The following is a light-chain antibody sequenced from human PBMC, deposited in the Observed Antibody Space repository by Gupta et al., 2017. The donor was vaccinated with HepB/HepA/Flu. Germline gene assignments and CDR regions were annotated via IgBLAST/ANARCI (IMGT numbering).Light chain of an antibody. CDR2: TAS. CDR3: QQTDSVPWT. J-gene: IGKJ3*01. V-gene: IGKV1-39*01. CDR1: QSILRY. Sequence: DIQMTQSPSSLSASVGDRVTITCRSSQSILRYLNWFQKKPGKAPNLLIYTASRLQSGVPSRFSGGGYGTDFTLNISRRQPEDFATYYCQQTDSVPWTFGPGTXVDVK.